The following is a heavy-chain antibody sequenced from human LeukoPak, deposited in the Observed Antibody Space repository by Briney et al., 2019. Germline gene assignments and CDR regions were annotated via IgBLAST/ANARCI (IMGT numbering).Heavy chain of an antibody. V-gene: IGHV1-18*01. Sequence: VASVTVSYKVSGYTFSGYGITWVRQAPGQGLEWMGWISAYNGNTNYAQKLQGRVTMTTDTSTSTAYMELRSLRSDDTAVYYCARRVVVAATNDYWGQGTLVTVSS. CDR3: ARRVVVAATNDY. CDR2: ISAYNGNT. CDR1: GYTFSGYG. D-gene: IGHD2-15*01. J-gene: IGHJ4*02.